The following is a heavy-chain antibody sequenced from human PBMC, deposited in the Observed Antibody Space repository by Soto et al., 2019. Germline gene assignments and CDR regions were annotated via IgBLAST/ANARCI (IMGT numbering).Heavy chain of an antibody. CDR3: AHREFGYCSSTSCSAEPDYFDY. V-gene: IGHV2-5*02. D-gene: IGHD2-2*01. Sequence: QITLKESGPTLVKPTQTLTLTCTFSGFSLSTSGVGVGWIRQPPGKALEWLALIYWDDDKRYSPSLKSRLTITKDTSKTQVVLTMTNMDPVDTATYYCAHREFGYCSSTSCSAEPDYFDYWGQGTLVTVSS. CDR1: GFSLSTSGVG. CDR2: IYWDDDK. J-gene: IGHJ4*02.